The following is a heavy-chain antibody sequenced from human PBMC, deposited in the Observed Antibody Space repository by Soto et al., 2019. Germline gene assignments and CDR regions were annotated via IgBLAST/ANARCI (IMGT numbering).Heavy chain of an antibody. CDR3: TRGQGGLRFAEVVGGVDGRDV. CDR1: GDNFSYYA. V-gene: IGHV1-69*01. J-gene: IGHJ6*04. Sequence: QVLLVQSGAEVKKPGSSVRVSCTASGDNFSYYAFSWVREAPGQGLEWLGGLIPSFGTADYSQKFQGRVSSTADESTLTVYMDIYSLNFNDTAVYFCTRGQGGLRFAEVVGGVDGRDVWGSVTTVTVSS. D-gene: IGHD1-26*01. CDR2: LIPSFGTA.